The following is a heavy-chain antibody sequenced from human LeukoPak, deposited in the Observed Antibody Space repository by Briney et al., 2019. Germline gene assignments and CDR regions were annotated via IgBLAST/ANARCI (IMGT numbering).Heavy chain of an antibody. CDR1: GGSISSSSYY. V-gene: IGHV4-39*01. J-gene: IGHJ4*02. CDR2: IYYSGST. CDR3: ARHDYGGNSVSDYFDY. Sequence: SETLSLTCTVSGGSISSSSYYWGWIRQPPGKGLEWNGSIYYSGSTYYNPSLKSRVTISVDTSKNQFSLKLSSVTAADTAVYYCARHDYGGNSVSDYFDYWGQGTLVTVSS. D-gene: IGHD4-23*01.